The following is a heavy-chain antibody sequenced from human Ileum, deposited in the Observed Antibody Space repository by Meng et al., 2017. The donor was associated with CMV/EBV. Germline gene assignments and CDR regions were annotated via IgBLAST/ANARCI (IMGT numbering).Heavy chain of an antibody. J-gene: IGHJ5*02. CDR2: SKQNGNT. CDR3: AISPNQDPGS. Sequence: LTCAVSGACVKREVWWGWVRQREGKGEEWKGESKQNGNTKYNPSLRSRVTISMDESKNQFSLNVSSVTAADTAFYYCAISPNQDPGSWGQGTLVTVSS. D-gene: IGHD1-14*01. V-gene: IGHV4-4*02. CDR1: GACVKREVW.